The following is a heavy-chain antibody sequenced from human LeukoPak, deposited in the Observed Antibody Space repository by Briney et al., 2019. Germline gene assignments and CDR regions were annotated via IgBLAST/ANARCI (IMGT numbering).Heavy chain of an antibody. CDR1: GYTFTKYN. CDR2: INPSGGST. CDR3: ARVGPLRVVVPAADY. J-gene: IGHJ4*02. D-gene: IGHD2-2*01. Sequence: ASVKVSCKASGYTFTKYNMHWVRQAPGQGLEWMGIINPSGGSTSYAQKFQGRVTMTRDTSTSTVYMELSSLRSEDTAVYYCARVGPLRVVVPAADYWGQGTLVTVSS. V-gene: IGHV1-46*01.